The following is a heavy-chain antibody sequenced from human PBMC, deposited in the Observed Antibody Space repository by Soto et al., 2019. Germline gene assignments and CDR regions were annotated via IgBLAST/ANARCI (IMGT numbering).Heavy chain of an antibody. CDR1: GSRFSNYV. D-gene: IGHD2-8*01. J-gene: IGHJ4*02. CDR2: IIPIFNTT. V-gene: IGHV1-69*06. Sequence: QVQLVQSGAEVKTPGSSLKVSCTVSGSRFSNYVISWVRQAPGHGLEWLGRIIPIFNTTQYPQKFQGRVTITADKSTNTASLELSSLRSDETAVYYCAREGRGKKAGDNGLVSLGYWGQGTPVTVSS. CDR3: AREGRGKKAGDNGLVSLGY.